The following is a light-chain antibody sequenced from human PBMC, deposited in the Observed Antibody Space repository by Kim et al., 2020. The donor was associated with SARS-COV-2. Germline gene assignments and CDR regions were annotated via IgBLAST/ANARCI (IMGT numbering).Light chain of an antibody. V-gene: IGKV3-11*01. CDR1: QSIGDW. Sequence: PGDRATLSCRASQSIGDWIAWYQQKSGQAPRLLIYDASNRATGIPARFSGSGSGTDFTLTISSLEPEDFAVYYCQQRRTWPLTFGGGTKVDIK. CDR3: QQRRTWPLT. J-gene: IGKJ4*01. CDR2: DAS.